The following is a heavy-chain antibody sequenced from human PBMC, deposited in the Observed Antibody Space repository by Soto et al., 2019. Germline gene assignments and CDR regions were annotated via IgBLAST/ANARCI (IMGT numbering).Heavy chain of an antibody. CDR1: GGSISSYY. D-gene: IGHD3-3*01. Sequence: QVQLQESGPGLVKPSETLSLTCTVSGGSISSYYWSWIRQPPGKGLEWIGYIYYSGSTNYNPSLKSRVTISVDTYKNRFSLRLSSVTAADTAVYYCARGTYYDFWSGYYTPLKFDYWGQGTLVTVSS. CDR3: ARGTYYDFWSGYYTPLKFDY. J-gene: IGHJ4*02. CDR2: IYYSGST. V-gene: IGHV4-59*01.